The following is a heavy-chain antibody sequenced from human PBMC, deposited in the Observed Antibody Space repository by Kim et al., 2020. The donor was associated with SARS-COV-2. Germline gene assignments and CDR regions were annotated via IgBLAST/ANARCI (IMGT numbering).Heavy chain of an antibody. V-gene: IGHV4-61*01. J-gene: IGHJ4*02. D-gene: IGHD6-19*01. Sequence: SETLSLTCIVSGGSVSSGSYYWSWIRQPPGKGLEWIGYIYFTGGTNYNPSLKSRVTISLDTSKNQFSLKLTSVTAADTAVYYCASHPRSQPPDYWGQGT. CDR3: ASHPRSQPPDY. CDR2: IYFTGGT. CDR1: GGSVSSGSYY.